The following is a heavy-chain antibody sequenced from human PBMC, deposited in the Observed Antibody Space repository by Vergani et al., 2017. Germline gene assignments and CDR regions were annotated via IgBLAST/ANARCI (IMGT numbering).Heavy chain of an antibody. D-gene: IGHD2-2*02. V-gene: IGHV3-30-3*01. CDR1: GFTFSSYA. CDR3: ARDPQYCSSTSCYNNYYYYMDV. J-gene: IGHJ6*03. Sequence: QVQLVESGGGVVQPGRSLRLSCAASGFTFSSYAMHWVRQAPGKGLEWVAVISYDGSNKYYADSVKGRFTISRDNSKNTLYLQMNSLRADDTAVYYCARDPQYCSSTSCYNNYYYYMDVWGKGTTVTVSS. CDR2: ISYDGSNK.